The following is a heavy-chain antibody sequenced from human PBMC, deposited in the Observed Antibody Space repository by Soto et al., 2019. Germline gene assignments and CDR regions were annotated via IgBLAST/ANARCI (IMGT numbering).Heavy chain of an antibody. J-gene: IGHJ4*02. D-gene: IGHD5-18*01. CDR2: IGGYKRNT. V-gene: IGHV1-18*01. CDR3: APHTLDTGMPSGY. CDR1: GYTFTNYG. Sequence: ASVKVSCKASGYTFTNYGVSWVRQAPGQGLEWMGWIGGYKRNTNYAQKLQGRVTLTTNTSTSTANKELRNLKTDDTAVNYCAPHTLDTGMPSGYWGQGTLVTVSS.